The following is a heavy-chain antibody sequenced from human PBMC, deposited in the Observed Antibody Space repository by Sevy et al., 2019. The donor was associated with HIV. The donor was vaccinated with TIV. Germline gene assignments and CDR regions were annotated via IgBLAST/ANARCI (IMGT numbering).Heavy chain of an antibody. D-gene: IGHD6-19*01. CDR2: IYHSGYS. CDR3: ARAIGTQVAGLYYFDY. V-gene: IGHV4-38-2*01. J-gene: IGHJ4*02. Sequence: SETLSLTCAVSAYSISSDYYWGWVRQPPGKGLEWIGSIYHSGYSYYNASFKSLVTISVNTSKNQFSLKLSSVTAADTAVYYCARAIGTQVAGLYYFDYWGQGTLVTVSS. CDR1: AYSISSDYY.